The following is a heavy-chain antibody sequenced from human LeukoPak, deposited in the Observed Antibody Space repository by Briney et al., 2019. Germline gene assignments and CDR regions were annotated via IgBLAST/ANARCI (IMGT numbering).Heavy chain of an antibody. CDR1: GYTFISYG. V-gene: IGHV1-18*03. Sequence: ASVKVSCKASGYTFISYGISWVRQAPGQGLEWMGWISAYNGNTNYAQKFQGRVSMTTDTSTTTAYMELRSLRSDDMAIYYCARDGAWLQIDYWGQGTLVTVSS. CDR3: ARDGAWLQIDY. CDR2: ISAYNGNT. D-gene: IGHD5-24*01. J-gene: IGHJ4*02.